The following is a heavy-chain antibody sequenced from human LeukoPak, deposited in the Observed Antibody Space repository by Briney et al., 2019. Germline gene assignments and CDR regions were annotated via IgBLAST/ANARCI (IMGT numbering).Heavy chain of an antibody. CDR3: ARVIAAAGPYFDY. CDR1: GFTFSSYS. Sequence: GGSLRLSCAASGFTFSSYSMNWVRQAPGKGLEWVSSISSSSSYIYYADSVKGRFTISRDNAKNSLYLQMNSLRAEDTAVYYCARVIAAAGPYFDYWGQGTLVTVSS. D-gene: IGHD6-13*01. CDR2: ISSSSSYI. V-gene: IGHV3-21*01. J-gene: IGHJ4*02.